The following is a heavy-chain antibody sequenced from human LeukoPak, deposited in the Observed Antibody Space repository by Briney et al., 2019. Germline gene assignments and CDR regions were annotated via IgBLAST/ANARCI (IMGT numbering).Heavy chain of an antibody. CDR1: GGTFSSYA. Sequence: GASVKVSCKASGGTFSSYAISWVRQAPGQGLEWMGRIIPILGIANYAQRFQGRVTITADKSTSTAYMELSSLRSENTAVYYCARVVAVAGTRVYYFDYWGQGTLVTVSS. CDR3: ARVVAVAGTRVYYFDY. V-gene: IGHV1-69*04. CDR2: IIPILGIA. D-gene: IGHD6-19*01. J-gene: IGHJ4*02.